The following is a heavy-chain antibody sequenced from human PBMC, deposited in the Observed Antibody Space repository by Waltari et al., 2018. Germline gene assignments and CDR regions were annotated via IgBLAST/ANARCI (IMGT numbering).Heavy chain of an antibody. D-gene: IGHD6-19*01. V-gene: IGHV4-38-2*02. CDR2: IYHSGST. J-gene: IGHJ4*02. CDR1: GYSISSGYY. Sequence: QVQLQESGPGLVKPSETLSLTCAVSGYSISSGYYWGWIRQPPGKGLEWIGSIYHSGSTYYTPSRKSRVTISVDTSKNQFSLKLSSVTAADTAVYYCARDGSSGWYYFDYWGQGTLVTVSS. CDR3: ARDGSSGWYYFDY.